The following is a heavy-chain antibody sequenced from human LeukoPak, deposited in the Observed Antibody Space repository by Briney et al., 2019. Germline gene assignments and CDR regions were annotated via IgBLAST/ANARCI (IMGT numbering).Heavy chain of an antibody. CDR3: AREGKEYYDFWSGTPYYYMDV. CDR2: IRGDGGDT. CDR1: GFTFSYSW. D-gene: IGHD3-3*01. V-gene: IGHV3-74*01. J-gene: IGHJ6*03. Sequence: PGGSLRLSCAASGFTFSYSWMHWVRQAPDKGLVWVSRIRGDGGDTNYADSVKGRFTISRDNAKNTLYLQMNSLRAEDTAVYYCAREGKEYYDFWSGTPYYYMDVWGKGTTVTVSS.